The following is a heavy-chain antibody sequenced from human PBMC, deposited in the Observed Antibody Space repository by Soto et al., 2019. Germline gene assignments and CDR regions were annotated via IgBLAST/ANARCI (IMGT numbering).Heavy chain of an antibody. CDR3: AREGGGNGDYFDY. Sequence: SETLSLTCTFSCGSISSYYWSWIRQPPGKGLEWIGYMYYSGSTNYNPSLKSRVTISVDTSKNQFSLKLSSVTAADTAVYYRAREGGGNGDYFDYWGQGTLVTVSS. CDR1: CGSISSYY. D-gene: IGHD5-12*01. J-gene: IGHJ4*02. CDR2: MYYSGST. V-gene: IGHV4-59*01.